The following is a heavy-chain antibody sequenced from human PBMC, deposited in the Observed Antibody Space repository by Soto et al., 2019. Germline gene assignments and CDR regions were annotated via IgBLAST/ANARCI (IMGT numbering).Heavy chain of an antibody. CDR1: GFTFSSYG. V-gene: IGHV3-33*01. D-gene: IGHD6-13*01. J-gene: IGHJ5*02. Sequence: GGSLRLSCAASGFTFSSYGMHWVRQAPGKGLEWVAVIWYDGSNKYYADSVKGRFTISRDNSKNTLYLQMNSLRAEDTAVYYCARDLWAQLVPGINWFDPWGQGTLVTVSS. CDR2: IWYDGSNK. CDR3: ARDLWAQLVPGINWFDP.